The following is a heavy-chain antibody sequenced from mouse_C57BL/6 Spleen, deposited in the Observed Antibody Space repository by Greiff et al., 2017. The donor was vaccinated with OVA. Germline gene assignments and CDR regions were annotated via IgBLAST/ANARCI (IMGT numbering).Heavy chain of an antibody. CDR3: TRGFTTVEGLDY. Sequence: QVQLQQSGAELVRPGASVTLSCKASGYTFTDYEMHWVKQTPVHGLEWIGAIDPETGGTAYNQKFKGKAILTADKYSSTAYMELRSLTSEDSAVYYCTRGFTTVEGLDYWGQGTSVTVSS. D-gene: IGHD1-1*01. CDR1: GYTFTDYE. CDR2: IDPETGGT. V-gene: IGHV1-15*01. J-gene: IGHJ4*01.